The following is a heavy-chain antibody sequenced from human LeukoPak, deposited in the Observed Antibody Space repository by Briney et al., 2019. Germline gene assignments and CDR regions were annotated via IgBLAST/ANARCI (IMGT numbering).Heavy chain of an antibody. D-gene: IGHD6-19*01. CDR2: INHSGST. V-gene: IGHV4-34*01. J-gene: IGHJ6*03. Sequence: SETLSLTCAVYGGSFSGYYWSWIRQPPGKGLEWIGEINHSGSTNYNPSLKSRVTISVDTSKNQFSLKLSSVTAADTAVYYCARGRQWLVRYMDVWGKGTTVTVSS. CDR3: ARGRQWLVRYMDV. CDR1: GGSFSGYY.